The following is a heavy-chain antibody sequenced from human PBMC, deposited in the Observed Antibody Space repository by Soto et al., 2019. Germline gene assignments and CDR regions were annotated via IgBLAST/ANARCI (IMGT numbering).Heavy chain of an antibody. Sequence: PSETLSLTCTVSGGSISSSSYYWGWIRQPPGKGLGGMGSIYYSGGTYYNPSLKSRVTISVDTSKNKFSLKLSSVTAADTAVYYCARGLRYFDWLSPYYFYYWGQGSLVTVSS. J-gene: IGHJ4*02. D-gene: IGHD3-9*01. V-gene: IGHV4-39*01. CDR1: GGSISSSSYY. CDR2: IYYSGGT. CDR3: ARGLRYFDWLSPYYFYY.